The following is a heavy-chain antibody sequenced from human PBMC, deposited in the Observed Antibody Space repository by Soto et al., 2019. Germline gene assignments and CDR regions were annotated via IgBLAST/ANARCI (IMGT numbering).Heavy chain of an antibody. CDR1: GGSISSYY. Sequence: SETLSLTCTVSGGSISSYYWSWIRQPPGKGPEWIGYIYYSGSTNYNPSLKSRVTISVDTSKNQFSLKLNSVTAADTAVYYCSGGQQWLVFGYWGQGSLVTVSS. CDR3: SGGQQWLVFGY. CDR2: IYYSGST. V-gene: IGHV4-59*01. J-gene: IGHJ4*02. D-gene: IGHD6-19*01.